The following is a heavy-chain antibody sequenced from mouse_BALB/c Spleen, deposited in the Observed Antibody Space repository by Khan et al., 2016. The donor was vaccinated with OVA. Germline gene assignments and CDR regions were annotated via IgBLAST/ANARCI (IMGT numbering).Heavy chain of an antibody. CDR1: GYSITTDYA. CDR2: IGYRGST. J-gene: IGHJ3*01. Sequence: EVELVESGPGLVKPSQSLSLTCTVTGYSITTDYAWNWIRQFPGNKLEWMGYIGYRGSTSYNPSLKSRISITRDTSKNRFFLQLNSVTTEDTATFYCARLGPGFSYWGQGTLVTVSA. D-gene: IGHD4-1*01. V-gene: IGHV3-2*02. CDR3: ARLGPGFSY.